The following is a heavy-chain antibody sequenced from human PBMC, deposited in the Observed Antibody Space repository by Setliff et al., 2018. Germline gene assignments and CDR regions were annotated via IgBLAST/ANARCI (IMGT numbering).Heavy chain of an antibody. CDR1: GGSFSGYY. CDR2: IIHSGST. V-gene: IGHV4-34*12. J-gene: IGHJ6*03. CDR3: AREQWLDPPGYYYMDV. D-gene: IGHD6-19*01. Sequence: KPSETLSLTCAVYGGSFSGYYWSWIRQPPGKRLEWIGEIIHSGSTNYNPSLKSRVTISMDTSKNQFSLKVNSVTAADMAVYYCAREQWLDPPGYYYMDVWAKGTTVTVSS.